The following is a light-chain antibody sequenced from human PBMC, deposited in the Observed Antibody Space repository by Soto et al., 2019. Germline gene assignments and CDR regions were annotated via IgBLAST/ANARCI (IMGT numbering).Light chain of an antibody. CDR2: GAS. J-gene: IGKJ5*01. CDR1: QSVSSSY. Sequence: EIVMTHSPGTLSVSPGERVIFSCGASQSVSSSYLAWYQQKPGQAPRLLIYGASSRATGIPDRFSGSGSGTDFTLTISRLEPEDFAVFYCQQYGSSEIIFGQGTRLEIK. V-gene: IGKV3-20*01. CDR3: QQYGSSEII.